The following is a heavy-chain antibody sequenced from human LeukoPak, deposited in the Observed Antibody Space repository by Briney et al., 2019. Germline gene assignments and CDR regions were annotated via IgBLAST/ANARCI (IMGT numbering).Heavy chain of an antibody. Sequence: GGSLRLSCTASGFTLSFYSMSWVRQAPGKGLEWVSAISGSGGSTYYADSVKGRFTISRDNSKNTLYLQMNSLRAEDTAVYYCAKDPYCGGDCYSGAFDPWGQGTLVTVSS. CDR2: ISGSGGST. CDR1: GFTLSFYS. D-gene: IGHD2-21*01. J-gene: IGHJ5*02. CDR3: AKDPYCGGDCYSGAFDP. V-gene: IGHV3-23*01.